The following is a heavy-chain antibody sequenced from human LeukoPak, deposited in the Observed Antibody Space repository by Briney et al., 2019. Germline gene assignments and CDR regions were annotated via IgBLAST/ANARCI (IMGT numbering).Heavy chain of an antibody. J-gene: IGHJ4*02. D-gene: IGHD2-21*02. V-gene: IGHV3-7*01. CDR3: ARDLVTAGPPSPFDY. Sequence: GGSLRLSCAASGFTFSSYWMSWVRQAPGKGLEWVANIKQDGSEKYYVDSVKGRFTISRDNAKNSLYLQMYSLRAEDTAVYYCARDLVTAGPPSPFDYWGQGTLVTVSS. CDR1: GFTFSSYW. CDR2: IKQDGSEK.